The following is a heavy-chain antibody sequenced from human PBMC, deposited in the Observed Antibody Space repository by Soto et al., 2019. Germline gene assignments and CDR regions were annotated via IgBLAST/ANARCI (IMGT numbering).Heavy chain of an antibody. CDR1: GFRFSYYA. CDR2: LSGSGGST. Sequence: EVQLLESGGGLVQPGGSLRLSCAASGFRFSYYAMSWVRQAPGKGLEWVSGLSGSGGSTFYADSVQGRFTISRDNSENTLYLQMNSLRAEDTAVYYCAKRWTSRDYYVFGMDVWGQGTTVTVSS. CDR3: AKRWTSRDYYVFGMDV. J-gene: IGHJ6*02. V-gene: IGHV3-23*01. D-gene: IGHD2-15*01.